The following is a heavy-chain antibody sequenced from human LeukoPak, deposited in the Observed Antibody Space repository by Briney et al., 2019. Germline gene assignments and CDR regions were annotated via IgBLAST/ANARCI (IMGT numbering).Heavy chain of an antibody. CDR2: IRSKDYGGTT. CDR3: TRSPYLHYYFYYMDV. J-gene: IGHJ6*03. Sequence: PGGSLRLSCRASGFIFGDYDMSWFRQAPGKGLEWVGFIRSKDYGGTTDYAASVKGRFTISRDDSKSIAYLQMNSLKTEDTAVYYCTRSPYLHYYFYYMDVWGKGTTVTVSS. CDR1: GFIFGDYD. V-gene: IGHV3-49*03. D-gene: IGHD5/OR15-5a*01.